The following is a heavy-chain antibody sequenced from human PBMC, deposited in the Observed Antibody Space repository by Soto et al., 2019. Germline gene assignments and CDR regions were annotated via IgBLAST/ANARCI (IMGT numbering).Heavy chain of an antibody. CDR2: FSSSSSTI. CDR1: GFTFRSYS. J-gene: IGHJ6*03. Sequence: GGSLRISCAASGFTFRSYSMTWVRQAPGKGFEWVSYFSSSSSTIYYADSVKGRFTISRDNAKNSLYLQMNSLRAEDTAVYYCARGVDYGRYMDVWGKGTTVTVSS. CDR3: ARGVDYGRYMDV. V-gene: IGHV3-48*01. D-gene: IGHD4-17*01.